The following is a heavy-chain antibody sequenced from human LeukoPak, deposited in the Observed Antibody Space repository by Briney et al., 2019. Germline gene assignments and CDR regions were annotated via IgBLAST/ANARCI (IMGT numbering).Heavy chain of an antibody. J-gene: IGHJ5*02. CDR1: GYTFTGYY. CDR3: ARAWGSGCYHDWFDP. V-gene: IGHV1-2*02. Sequence: ASVKVSCKASGYTFTGYYMHWVRQAPGQGLEWMGWINPNSGGTNYAQKFQGRVTMTRDTSISTAYMELSRLRSDDTAVYYCARAWGSGCYHDWFDPWGQGTLVTVSS. CDR2: INPNSGGT. D-gene: IGHD6-19*01.